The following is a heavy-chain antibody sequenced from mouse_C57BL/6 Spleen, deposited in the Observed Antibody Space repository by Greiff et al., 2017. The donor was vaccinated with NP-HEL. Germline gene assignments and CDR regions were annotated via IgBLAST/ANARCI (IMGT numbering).Heavy chain of an antibody. D-gene: IGHD2-3*01. CDR1: GYTFTDYN. CDR2: INPNNGGP. J-gene: IGHJ4*01. CDR3: ARVDGYYGAMDY. Sequence: VQLQQSGPELVKPGASVKIPCKASGYTFTDYNMDWVKQSHGKSLEWIGDINPNNGGPIYNQKFKGKATLTVDKSSSTAYMELRSLTSEDTAVYYCARVDGYYGAMDYWGQGTSVTVSS. V-gene: IGHV1-18*01.